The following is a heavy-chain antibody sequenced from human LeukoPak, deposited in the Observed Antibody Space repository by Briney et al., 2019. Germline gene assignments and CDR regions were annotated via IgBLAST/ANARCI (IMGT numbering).Heavy chain of an antibody. CDR3: PKGGDYDVLTGYYVSYY. J-gene: IGHJ4*01. CDR1: GFTFSDYA. V-gene: IGHV3-23*01. Sequence: GGSLRLSCAASGFTFSDYAMRWVRRAPGKGLERVSAITGSGGNTYYADSVKGRFTNSRDNYKNTVYLQMNSLKAEDTGVYYCPKGGDYDVLTGYYVSYYWGQGTLVTVSS. CDR2: ITGSGGNT. D-gene: IGHD3-9*01.